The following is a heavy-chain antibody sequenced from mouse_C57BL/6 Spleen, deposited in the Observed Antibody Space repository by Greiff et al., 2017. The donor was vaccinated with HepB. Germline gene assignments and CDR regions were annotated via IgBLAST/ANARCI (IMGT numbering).Heavy chain of an antibody. CDR1: GYTFTSYD. CDR2: IYPRDGST. Sequence: VQLQQSGPELVKPGASVKLSCKASGYTFTSYDINWMKQRPGQGLEWIGWIYPRDGSTKYNEKFKGKATLTVDTSSSTAYMELHSLTSEDSAVYFCLLSYYGSSYGYFDVWGTGTTVTVSS. V-gene: IGHV1-85*01. D-gene: IGHD1-1*01. CDR3: LLSYYGSSYGYFDV. J-gene: IGHJ1*03.